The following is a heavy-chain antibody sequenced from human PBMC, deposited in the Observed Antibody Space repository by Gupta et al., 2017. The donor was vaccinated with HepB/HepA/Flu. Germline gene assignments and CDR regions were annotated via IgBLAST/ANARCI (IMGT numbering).Heavy chain of an antibody. J-gene: IGHJ4*02. D-gene: IGHD1-14*01. Sequence: QVHLVQSGAEVKKPGASMKVSCKASGYTFTNSHVHWIRQVPGQGPEWMGRINPNNGDTVYAHNFQGRVTMTTDTSITTAYLDLSRLRIDDTAIYYCATIEGLIGTTWGQGALVTISS. CDR1: GYTFTNSH. CDR2: INPNNGDT. CDR3: ATIEGLIGTT. V-gene: IGHV1-2*06.